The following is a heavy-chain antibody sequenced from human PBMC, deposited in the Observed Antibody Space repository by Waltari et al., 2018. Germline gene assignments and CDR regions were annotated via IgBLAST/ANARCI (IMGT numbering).Heavy chain of an antibody. CDR2: LHEGGTT. V-gene: IGHV4-38-2*02. D-gene: IGHD3-10*01. Sequence: QVQLQESGPGLVKPSETLSLTCAVSGYSISNGFDWGWIRQPPGKGLEWIGSLHEGGTTYYNPALKSRLTISVDTSKNQFSLKLNSVTAADTAIYYCVRDGHYGSRPGPGPTDYWGQGILVTVSS. CDR3: VRDGHYGSRPGPGPTDY. CDR1: GYSISNGFD. J-gene: IGHJ4*02.